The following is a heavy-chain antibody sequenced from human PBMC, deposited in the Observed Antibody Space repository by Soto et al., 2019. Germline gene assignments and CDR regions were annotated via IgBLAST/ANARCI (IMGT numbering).Heavy chain of an antibody. CDR1: GFTFDNYG. J-gene: IGHJ6*02. D-gene: IGHD3-16*02. CDR3: AKGTHTGRRYGLDV. CDR2: IYNSGDYT. V-gene: IGHV3-23*01. Sequence: EVQLLESGGGLVQPEGSLRLSCTASGFTFDNYGMSWVRQAPGKELEWVSGIYNSGDYTYYAVSVKGRFTISRDNSRYTLYLQMSSLRAEDTAIYYCAKGTHTGRRYGLDVWVQGTTVTVSS.